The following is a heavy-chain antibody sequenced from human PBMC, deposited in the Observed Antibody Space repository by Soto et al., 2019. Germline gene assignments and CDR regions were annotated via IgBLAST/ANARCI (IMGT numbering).Heavy chain of an antibody. CDR1: GGSVSSTNW. CDR3: ARDRAVSARGSFDY. D-gene: IGHD6-19*01. J-gene: IGHJ4*02. V-gene: IGHV4-4*02. CDR2: IYHSGST. Sequence: SETLSLTCAVSGGSVSSTNWWSWVRQPPGKGLEWIGEIYHSGSTYYNPSLKSRVTISVDKSKNQFSLRLSSVTAADTAVYFCARDRAVSARGSFDYRGQGTLVTVSS.